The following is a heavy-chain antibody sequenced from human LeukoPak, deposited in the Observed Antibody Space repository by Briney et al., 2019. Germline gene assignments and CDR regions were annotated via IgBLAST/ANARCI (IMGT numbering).Heavy chain of an antibody. V-gene: IGHV3-43D*03. CDR3: AKDQCSGGSCYRPSFDY. J-gene: IGHJ4*02. D-gene: IGHD2-15*01. Sequence: GGSLRLSCAASGFTFDDYAMYWVRQAPGKGLQWVSLINWNGNSIYYADSVLGRFTTSRDSSKNSLYLQMNSLRVEDSAFYFCAKDQCSGGSCYRPSFDYEGQGTLVTGSS. CDR1: GFTFDDYA. CDR2: INWNGNSI.